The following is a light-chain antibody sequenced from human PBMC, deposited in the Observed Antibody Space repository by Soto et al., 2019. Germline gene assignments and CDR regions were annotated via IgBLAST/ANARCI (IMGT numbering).Light chain of an antibody. CDR2: GAS. V-gene: IGKV3-15*01. J-gene: IGKJ5*01. CDR1: QSVGSN. Sequence: EIVMTQSAATLSVSPGERATLSCTPPQSVGSNLAWYQQKPGQAPRLLIYGASTRATGIPARFSGSGSGTEFTLTISSLQSEDFAVYYCQQYYSWPPITFGQGTRLEIK. CDR3: QQYYSWPPIT.